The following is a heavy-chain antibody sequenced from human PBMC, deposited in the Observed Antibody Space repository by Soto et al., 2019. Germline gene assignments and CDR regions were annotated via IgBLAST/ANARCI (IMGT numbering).Heavy chain of an antibody. CDR2: ISYDGSNK. J-gene: IGHJ4*02. Sequence: QVQLVESGGGVVQPGRSLRLSCAASGFTFSSYGMHWVRQAPGKGLEWVAVISYDGSNKYYADPVKGRFTISRDNSKNTLYLQMNSLRAEDTAVYYCAKEFTGDYDIDYWGQGTLVTVSS. CDR1: GFTFSSYG. D-gene: IGHD4-17*01. V-gene: IGHV3-30*18. CDR3: AKEFTGDYDIDY.